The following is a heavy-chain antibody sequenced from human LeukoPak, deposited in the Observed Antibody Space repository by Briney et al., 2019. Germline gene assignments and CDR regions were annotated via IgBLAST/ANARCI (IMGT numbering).Heavy chain of an antibody. D-gene: IGHD2-15*01. Sequence: ASVKVSCKASGGTFSSYAISWVRQAPGQGLKWMGRIIPIFGTANYAQKFQGRVPITTDESTSTAYMELSSLRSEDTAVYYCANRIPGHPAEDAFDIWGQGTMVTVSS. J-gene: IGHJ3*02. CDR2: IIPIFGTA. CDR1: GGTFSSYA. CDR3: ANRIPGHPAEDAFDI. V-gene: IGHV1-69*05.